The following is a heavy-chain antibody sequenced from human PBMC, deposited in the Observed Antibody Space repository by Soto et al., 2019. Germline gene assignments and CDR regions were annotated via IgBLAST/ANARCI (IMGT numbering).Heavy chain of an antibody. CDR3: ACGPGWYGHDL. V-gene: IGHV4-4*02. Sequence: QVQLQESGPGLVKPSGTLSLTCAVSGDSISSPKWWTWVRQPPGKGLEWIGDMLHSGTTNYNPSLKSRVTISVDKSKNQFSPYLYSVTSANPAVDYCACGPGWYGHDLWGPWTLVIVSS. CDR1: GDSISSPKW. J-gene: IGHJ3*01. D-gene: IGHD6-19*01. CDR2: MLHSGTT.